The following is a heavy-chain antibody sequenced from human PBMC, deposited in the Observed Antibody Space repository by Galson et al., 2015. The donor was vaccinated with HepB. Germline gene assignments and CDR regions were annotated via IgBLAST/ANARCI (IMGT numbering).Heavy chain of an antibody. D-gene: IGHD6-13*01. J-gene: IGHJ3*02. V-gene: IGHV5-51*01. Sequence: QSGAEVKKPGEPLKISCKGSGYYFPNYWIGWVRQMPGKGLEGMGIIYPGDSDTRYYPSFQGQVTISADKSISTAFLQWSSLKASDTAMYYCARTVAAAPPDAFDIWGQGTMVTVSS. CDR2: IYPGDSDT. CDR1: GYYFPNYW. CDR3: ARTVAAAPPDAFDI.